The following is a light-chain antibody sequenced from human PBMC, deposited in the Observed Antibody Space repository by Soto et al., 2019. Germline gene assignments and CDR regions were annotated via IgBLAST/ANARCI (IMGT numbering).Light chain of an antibody. CDR1: QSIVYSDGKAY. Sequence: DVVMTQSPVSLSVTLGQPASISCRSSQSIVYSDGKAYLSWFQQRPGQSPRRLIYKASNRDSGVQDRYSGRGSGTDFTLQIDRVEAEDVGIYYCMQGTHWPPTFGRGTRVEIK. V-gene: IGKV2-30*01. CDR2: KAS. J-gene: IGKJ1*01. CDR3: MQGTHWPPT.